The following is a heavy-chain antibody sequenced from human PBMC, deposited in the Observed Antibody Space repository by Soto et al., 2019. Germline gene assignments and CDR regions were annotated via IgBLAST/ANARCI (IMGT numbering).Heavy chain of an antibody. Sequence: QITLKESGPTLVRPTQTLTLTYTVSGFSLDTWGVGVGWIRQPPGKAPEWLALIYWDDDKRYSPSLKNRLTITKDTSNNQVVLTVTNMDPVDTVTYYCARALGSWGSYYFDHWGQGTLVTVSS. CDR1: GFSLDTWGVG. V-gene: IGHV2-5*02. CDR2: IYWDDDK. CDR3: ARALGSWGSYYFDH. J-gene: IGHJ4*02. D-gene: IGHD3-16*01.